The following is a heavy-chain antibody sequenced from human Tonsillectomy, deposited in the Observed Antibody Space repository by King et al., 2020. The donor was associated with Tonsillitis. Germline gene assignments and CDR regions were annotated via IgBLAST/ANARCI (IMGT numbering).Heavy chain of an antibody. CDR3: TKLGGGGYYYPDY. CDR2: IYSGGDAT. D-gene: IGHD3-3*01. Sequence: VQLVESGGGLVQPGGSLRLSCAASGFTFSNYVMSWVRRAPGKGLEWVSLIYSGGDATDYADSVKGRFTISRDNSENTPYLQMNSLRAEDTAVYYCTKLGGGGYYYPDYWGQGTLVTVSS. CDR1: GFTFSNYV. J-gene: IGHJ4*02. V-gene: IGHV3-23*03.